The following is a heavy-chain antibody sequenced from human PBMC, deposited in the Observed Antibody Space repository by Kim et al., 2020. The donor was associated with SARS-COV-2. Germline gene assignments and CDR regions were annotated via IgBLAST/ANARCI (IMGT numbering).Heavy chain of an antibody. V-gene: IGHV3-11*06. J-gene: IGHJ6*02. Sequence: GLFTIAKDNAKNSLYLQMNSLRAEDTAVYYCARDSSPGVVVIYYYGMDVWGQGTTVTVSS. CDR3: ARDSSPGVVVIYYYGMDV. D-gene: IGHD3-22*01.